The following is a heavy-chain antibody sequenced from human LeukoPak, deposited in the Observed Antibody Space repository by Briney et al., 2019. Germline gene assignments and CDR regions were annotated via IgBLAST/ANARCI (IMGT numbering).Heavy chain of an antibody. J-gene: IGHJ6*03. CDR1: GGSISSGSYY. CDR2: IYTSGST. Sequence: PSETLSLTCTVSGGSISSGSYYWSWIRQPAGKGLEWIGRIYTSGSTNYNPSLKSRVTISVDTSKNQFSLKLSSVTAADTAVYYCARDYCSSTSCYELDYYYYYMDVWGKGTTVTISS. CDR3: ARDYCSSTSCYELDYYYYYMDV. D-gene: IGHD2-2*01. V-gene: IGHV4-61*02.